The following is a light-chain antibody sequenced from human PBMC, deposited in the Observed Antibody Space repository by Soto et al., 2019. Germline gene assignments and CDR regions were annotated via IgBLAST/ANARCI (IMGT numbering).Light chain of an antibody. V-gene: IGKV1-39*01. J-gene: IGKJ1*01. CDR2: AAS. Sequence: DIQMTQSPSSLSASVGDRVTITCRASQRISNYLNWYQQKPGKAPKPLIFAASSLQSGVPSRISGSGSGTDFTLTISSLQPEDFSTYYCQQSFSTPETFGQGTKVDIK. CDR3: QQSFSTPET. CDR1: QRISNY.